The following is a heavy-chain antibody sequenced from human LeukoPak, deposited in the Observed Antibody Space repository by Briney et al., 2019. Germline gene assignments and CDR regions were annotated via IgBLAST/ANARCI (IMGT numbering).Heavy chain of an antibody. CDR2: INPNSGGT. Sequence: ASVEVSCKASGYTFTGYYMHWVRQAPGQGLEWMGWINPNSGGTNYAQKFQGRVTMTRDTSISTAYMELSRLRSDDTAVYYCARTSRGHGYMDVWGKGTTVTVSS. CDR3: ARTSRGHGYMDV. D-gene: IGHD3-10*01. V-gene: IGHV1-2*02. J-gene: IGHJ6*03. CDR1: GYTFTGYY.